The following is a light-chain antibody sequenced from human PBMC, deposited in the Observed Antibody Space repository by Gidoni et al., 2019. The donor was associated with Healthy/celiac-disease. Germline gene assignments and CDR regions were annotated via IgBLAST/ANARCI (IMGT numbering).Light chain of an antibody. J-gene: IGKJ1*01. CDR2: AAS. V-gene: IGKV1-39*01. Sequence: DIQMTQSPSSRVASVGDRVTITCRASQSISSYLNWYQQKPGKAPKLLIYAASSLQSGVPSRFSGSGSGTDFTLSISSLQPEDYATYYCQQSYSTPRTFGQXTKVELK. CDR3: QQSYSTPRT. CDR1: QSISSY.